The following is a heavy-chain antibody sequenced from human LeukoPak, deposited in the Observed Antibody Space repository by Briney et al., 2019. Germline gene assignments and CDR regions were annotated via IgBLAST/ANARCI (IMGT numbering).Heavy chain of an antibody. D-gene: IGHD6-6*01. V-gene: IGHV4-39*07. Sequence: PSETLSLTCTVSGGSISSSSYYWGWTRQPPGKGLGWIGSIYYSGSTYYNPSLKSRVTISVDTSKNQFSLKLSSVTAADTAVYYCARVWGSSFNWFDPWGQGTLVTVSS. CDR3: ARVWGSSFNWFDP. CDR2: IYYSGST. J-gene: IGHJ5*02. CDR1: GGSISSSSYY.